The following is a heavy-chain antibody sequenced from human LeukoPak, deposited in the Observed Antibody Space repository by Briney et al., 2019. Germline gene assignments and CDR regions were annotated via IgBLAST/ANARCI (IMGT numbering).Heavy chain of an antibody. J-gene: IGHJ4*02. V-gene: IGHV3-30-3*01. CDR3: ARDINSSGWYIL. CDR1: GFTFSSYA. CDR2: ISYDGSNK. Sequence: GGSLRLSCAASGFTFSSYAMHWVRQAPGKGLEWVAVISYDGSNKYYADSVKGRFTISRDNSKNTLYLQMNSLRAEDTAVYYCARDINSSGWYILWGQGTLVTVSS. D-gene: IGHD6-19*01.